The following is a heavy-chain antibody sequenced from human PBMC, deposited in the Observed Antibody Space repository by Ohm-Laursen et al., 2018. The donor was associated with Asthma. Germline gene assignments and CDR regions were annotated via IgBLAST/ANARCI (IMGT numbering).Heavy chain of an antibody. J-gene: IGHJ6*02. CDR1: GFTFSDYY. D-gene: IGHD5-12*01. Sequence: SLRLSCAASGFTFSDYYMSWIRQAPGKGLEWVSAINSGGGTTYGDSVKGRFTISRDNSKNTVYLAMNSLGAEDTAVYFCAKVGAWPHYYYFGTDVWGQGTTVTVSS. CDR3: AKVGAWPHYYYFGTDV. V-gene: IGHV3-23*01. CDR2: INSGGGT.